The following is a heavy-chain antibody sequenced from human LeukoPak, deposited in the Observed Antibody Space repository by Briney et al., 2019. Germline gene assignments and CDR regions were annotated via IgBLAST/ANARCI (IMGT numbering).Heavy chain of an antibody. CDR3: AKDRGPYVGIASNWFDP. V-gene: IGHV3-23*01. Sequence: GGSPRLSCVASGFTFHIYAMNWVRQAPGKGLEWVSAISGSASSTHYADSVKGRFTISRDNSKNTVYLEMNSLRGEDTAVYYCAKDRGPYVGIASNWFDPWGRGTLVSVSS. J-gene: IGHJ5*02. CDR2: ISGSASST. D-gene: IGHD3-10*02. CDR1: GFTFHIYA.